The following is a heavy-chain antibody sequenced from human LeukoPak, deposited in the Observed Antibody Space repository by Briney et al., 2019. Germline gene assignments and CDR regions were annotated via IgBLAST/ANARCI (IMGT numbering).Heavy chain of an antibody. CDR3: ARHTFFEDTAMASFDY. D-gene: IGHD5-18*01. CDR1: GGSISSYY. V-gene: IGHV4-59*08. CDR2: IYYSGSN. Sequence: PSETLSLTCTVSGGSISSYYWRWIRQPPGKGREWMGYIYYSGSNNYNTSLKSRVTTSVKTSKNHFTLKLSSWTAADTAVYYCARHTFFEDTAMASFDYWGQGTLVTVSS. J-gene: IGHJ4*02.